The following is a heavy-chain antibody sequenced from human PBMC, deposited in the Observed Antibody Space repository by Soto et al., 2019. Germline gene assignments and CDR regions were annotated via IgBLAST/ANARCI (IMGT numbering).Heavy chain of an antibody. CDR1: GGSFSGYY. CDR2: INHSGST. J-gene: IGHJ4*02. V-gene: IGHV4-34*01. D-gene: IGHD6-6*01. CDR3: ASYSRSSGGLDY. Sequence: PSETLSLTCAVYGGSFSGYYWSWIRQPPGKGLEWIGEINHSGSTNYNPSLKSRVTISVDTSKNQFSLKLSSVTAADTAVYYCASYSRSSGGLDYWGQGTLVTVSS.